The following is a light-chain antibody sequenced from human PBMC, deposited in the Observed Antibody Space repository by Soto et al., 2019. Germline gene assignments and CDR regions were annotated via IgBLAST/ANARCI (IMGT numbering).Light chain of an antibody. Sequence: DIQMTQSPSSLSASVGDRVTITCRASQSISSYLNWYQQKPGKAPKLLIYAASSLQSGVPSRFSGSGSGKDVTLTISSLQPEDFATYYCQQSYSTPLTFGGGTKVEIK. J-gene: IGKJ4*01. CDR1: QSISSY. CDR2: AAS. CDR3: QQSYSTPLT. V-gene: IGKV1-39*01.